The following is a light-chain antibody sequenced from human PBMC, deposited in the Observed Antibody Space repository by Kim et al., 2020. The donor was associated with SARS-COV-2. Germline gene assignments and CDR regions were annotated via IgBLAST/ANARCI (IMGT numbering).Light chain of an antibody. J-gene: IGKJ5*01. CDR1: QSVSSY. V-gene: IGKV3-11*01. CDR3: QQRSNWPPEIT. CDR2: DAS. Sequence: PGERATLSCRASQSVSSYLAWYQQKPGQAPRLLIYDASNRATGIPARFSGSGSGTDFTLTISSLEPEDFAVYYCQQRSNWPPEITFGQGTRLEIK.